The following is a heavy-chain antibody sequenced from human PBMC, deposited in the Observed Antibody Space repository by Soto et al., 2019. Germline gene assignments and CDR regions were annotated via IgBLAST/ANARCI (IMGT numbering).Heavy chain of an antibody. CDR3: ARRTNAFDI. CDR1: GFTFSSYS. V-gene: IGHV3-48*02. D-gene: IGHD1-7*01. J-gene: IGHJ3*02. Sequence: XVSLRLSCAVSGFTFSSYSMNWVRQAPGKGLEWVSYISSSSSTIYYADSVKGRFTISRDNAKKSLYLQMNSLRDEDTAVYYCARRTNAFDIWGQGTMVTVSS. CDR2: ISSSSSTI.